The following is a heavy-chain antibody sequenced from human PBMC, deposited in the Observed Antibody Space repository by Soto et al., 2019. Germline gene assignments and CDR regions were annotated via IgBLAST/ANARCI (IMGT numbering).Heavy chain of an antibody. D-gene: IGHD3-10*01. V-gene: IGHV1-46*03. CDR1: GYTFTSYY. J-gene: IGHJ6*02. Sequence: ASVKVSCKASGYTFTSYYMHWVRQAPGQGLEWMGIINPSGGSTSYAQKFQGRVTMTRDTSTSTVYMELSSLRSEDTAVYYCARGFRRGSRSYYNVGSYYYYYGMDVWGQGTTVTVSS. CDR3: ARGFRRGSRSYYNVGSYYYYYGMDV. CDR2: INPSGGST.